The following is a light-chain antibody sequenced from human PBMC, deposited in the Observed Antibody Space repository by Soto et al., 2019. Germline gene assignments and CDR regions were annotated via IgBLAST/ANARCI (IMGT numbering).Light chain of an antibody. Sequence: DIQMTQSPSTLPASVGDRVTITCWASQSISTWLAWYQQIPGKAPKLLIYAASSLQGGVPSRFSGSGSGTDFTLTISSLQPEDFTTYYCQQNYNTLITFGQGTRLEI. CDR1: QSISTW. CDR3: QQNYNTLIT. J-gene: IGKJ5*01. CDR2: AAS. V-gene: IGKV1-39*01.